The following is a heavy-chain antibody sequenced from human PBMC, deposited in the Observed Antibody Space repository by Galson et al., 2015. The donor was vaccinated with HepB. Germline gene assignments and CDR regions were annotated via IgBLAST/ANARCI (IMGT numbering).Heavy chain of an antibody. D-gene: IGHD1-1*01. CDR3: ANPIRNWNVRL. CDR2: ISGSSGNT. J-gene: IGHJ4*02. CDR1: GFTFSTYA. Sequence: SLRLSCAASGFTFSTYAMSWVRQAPGKGLEWVSAISGSSGNTYYADSVKGRFTISRDNSKNTLYLEINSLRADDTAVYYCANPIRNWNVRLWGQGTLVTVSS. V-gene: IGHV3-23*01.